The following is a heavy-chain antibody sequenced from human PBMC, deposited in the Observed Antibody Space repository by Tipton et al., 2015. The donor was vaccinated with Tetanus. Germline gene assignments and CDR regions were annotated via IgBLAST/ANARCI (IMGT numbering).Heavy chain of an antibody. V-gene: IGHV3-9*01. CDR2: ISWNSGSI. J-gene: IGHJ4*02. CDR3: AKERYSSSSLDY. CDR1: GFTFSSYS. Sequence: SLRLSCAASGFTFSSYSMNWVRQAPGKGLEWVSGISWNSGSIGYADSVKGRFTISRDNAKNSLYLQMNSLRAEDTALYYCAKERYSSSSLDYWGQGTLVTVSS. D-gene: IGHD6-6*01.